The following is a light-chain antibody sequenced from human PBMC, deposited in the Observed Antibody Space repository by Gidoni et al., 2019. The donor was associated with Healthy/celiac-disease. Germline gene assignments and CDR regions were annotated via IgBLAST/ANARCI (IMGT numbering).Light chain of an antibody. CDR1: QSVSSY. V-gene: IGKV3-11*01. Sequence: EIVLTQSPATLSLSPGERATLSCRASQSVSSYLAGYQQKPGQAPRLLIYDASNRATGIPARFSGSGSGTDFTLTISSLEPEDFAVYYCQQRSNWPRTYTFGQGTKLEIK. J-gene: IGKJ2*01. CDR3: QQRSNWPRTYT. CDR2: DAS.